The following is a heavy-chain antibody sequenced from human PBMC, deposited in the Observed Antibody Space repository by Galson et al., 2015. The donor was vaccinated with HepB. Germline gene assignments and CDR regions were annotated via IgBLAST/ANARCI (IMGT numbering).Heavy chain of an antibody. CDR1: GCIFNGHF. J-gene: IGHJ6*02. D-gene: IGHD2-2*01. CDR3: ARDKEHRRFQLLRYDSYYGLDV. V-gene: IGHV1-2*06. CDR2: IDPNNGDT. Sequence: SVKVSCKGSGCIFNGHFIHWVRQAPGQGLEWMGRIDPNNGDTIYAQKFQGRVTLTRETSINTAYMDLRRLRPDDTAVYYCARDKEHRRFQLLRYDSYYGLDVWGQGTTVTVSS.